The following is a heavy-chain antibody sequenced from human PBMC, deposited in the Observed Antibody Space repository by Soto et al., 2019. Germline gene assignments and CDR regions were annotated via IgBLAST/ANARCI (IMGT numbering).Heavy chain of an antibody. CDR2: ISYDGSNK. CDR1: GFTFSSYA. CDR3: ARDMTTETTGMDV. D-gene: IGHD4-4*01. J-gene: IGHJ6*02. V-gene: IGHV3-30-3*01. Sequence: GGSLRLSCAASGFTFSSYAMHWVRQAPGKGLEWVAVISYDGSNKYYADSVKGRFTISRDNSKSTLYLQRNSLRADDTAVYDCARDMTTETTGMDVRGQGTTVTDSS.